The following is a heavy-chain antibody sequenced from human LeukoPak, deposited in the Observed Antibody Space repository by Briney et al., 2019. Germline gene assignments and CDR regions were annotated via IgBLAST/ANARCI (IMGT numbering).Heavy chain of an antibody. D-gene: IGHD4-17*01. Sequence: SETLSFTCTVSGGSISSSSYYWGWIRQPPGKGLEWIGSIYYSGSTYYNPSLKSRVTISVDTSKNQFSLKLSSVTAADTAVYYCARHTGNWFDPWGQGTLVTVSS. CDR2: IYYSGST. J-gene: IGHJ5*02. CDR3: ARHTGNWFDP. V-gene: IGHV4-39*01. CDR1: GGSISSSSYY.